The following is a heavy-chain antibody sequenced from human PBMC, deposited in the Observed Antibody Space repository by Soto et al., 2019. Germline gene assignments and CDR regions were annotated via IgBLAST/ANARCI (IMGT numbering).Heavy chain of an antibody. J-gene: IGHJ4*02. CDR1: GGTFSSYA. D-gene: IGHD6-19*01. CDR3: ARAYSSGWLYYFDY. Sequence: QVQLVQSGAEVKKPGSSVKVSCKASGGTFSSYAISWVRQAPGQGLEWMGGIIPIFGTANYEQKFQGRVTITADESTSTAYMELSSLRSEDTAVYYCARAYSSGWLYYFDYWGQGTLVTVSS. V-gene: IGHV1-69*01. CDR2: IIPIFGTA.